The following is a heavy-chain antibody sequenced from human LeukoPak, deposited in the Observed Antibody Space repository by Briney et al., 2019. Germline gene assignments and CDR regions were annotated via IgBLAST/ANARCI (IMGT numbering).Heavy chain of an antibody. CDR3: ARQGAITARRTHYYAMDV. CDR1: GGLISSSGNFY. J-gene: IGHJ6*02. CDR2: VYYTGYS. Sequence: PSETLSLTCSVSGGLISSSGNFYWGWIRQVPGKGLECIGSVYYTGYSYDNPSLKSRVTVSVDTSKNQFSLKLNSVTAADTAIYYCARQGAITARRTHYYAMDVWGPGTTVTVSS. D-gene: IGHD1-20*01. V-gene: IGHV4-39*01.